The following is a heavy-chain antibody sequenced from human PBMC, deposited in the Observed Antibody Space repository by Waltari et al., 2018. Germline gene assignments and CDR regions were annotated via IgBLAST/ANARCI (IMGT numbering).Heavy chain of an antibody. D-gene: IGHD2-2*02. CDR3: ARDGSYTPN. J-gene: IGHJ4*02. CDR2: LIPIFGTA. CDR1: GGTFSSYA. Sequence: QVQLVQSGAEVKKHGSSVKVSCKASGGTFSSYAISWVRQAPGQGLEWMGGLIPIFGTAHYAQKFQGRVTITTDESTSTAYMELSSLISEDTAVYYCARDGSYTPNWGQGTLVTVSS. V-gene: IGHV1-69*05.